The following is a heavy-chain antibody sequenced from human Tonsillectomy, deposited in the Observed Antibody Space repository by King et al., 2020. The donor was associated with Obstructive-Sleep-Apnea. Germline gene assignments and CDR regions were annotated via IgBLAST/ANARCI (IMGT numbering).Heavy chain of an antibody. CDR1: GGTFSSYA. CDR3: ARYGSDGYKTFDY. CDR2: IVPILDIT. V-gene: IGHV1-69*10. J-gene: IGHJ4*02. Sequence: QLVQSGAEVKKPGSSVKVSCKASGGTFSSYAITWVRQAPGQGLEWMGDIVPILDITHYAQKFQGRVTITADKSTSTAYMELSSLRSQDTAVYYCARYGSDGYKTFDYWGQGTLVTVSS. D-gene: IGHD5-24*01.